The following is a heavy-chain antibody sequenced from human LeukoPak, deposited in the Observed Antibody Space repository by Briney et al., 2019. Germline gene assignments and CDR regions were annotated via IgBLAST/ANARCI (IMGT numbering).Heavy chain of an antibody. CDR2: IYYSGST. J-gene: IGHJ5*02. V-gene: IGHV4-59*12. Sequence: KPSETLSLTCTVSGGSISSYYWSWIRQPPGKGLEWIGYIYYSGSTNYNPSLKSRVTISVDTSKNQFSLKLSSVTAADTAVYYCARGRGIAVAAWFDPWGQGTLVTVSS. CDR1: GGSISSYY. D-gene: IGHD6-19*01. CDR3: ARGRGIAVAAWFDP.